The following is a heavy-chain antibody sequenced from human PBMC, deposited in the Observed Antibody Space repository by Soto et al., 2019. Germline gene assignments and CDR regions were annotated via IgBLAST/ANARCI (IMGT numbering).Heavy chain of an antibody. Sequence: ASVKVSCKASGYTFTSYYMHWVRQAPGQGLEWMGIINPSGGSTSYAQKFQGRVTMTRDTSTSTVYMELSSLRSEDTAVYYCVRDGLVVVAATNYYYGMDVWGQGTTVTVSS. CDR2: INPSGGST. V-gene: IGHV1-46*01. CDR1: GYTFTSYY. J-gene: IGHJ6*02. D-gene: IGHD2-15*01. CDR3: VRDGLVVVAATNYYYGMDV.